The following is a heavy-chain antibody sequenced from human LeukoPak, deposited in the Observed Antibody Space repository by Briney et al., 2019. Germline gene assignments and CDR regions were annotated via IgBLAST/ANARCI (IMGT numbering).Heavy chain of an antibody. CDR1: GYTFTSYY. J-gene: IGHJ6*03. CDR3: ARGPSITMVRGGQWYHYMDV. CDR2: INPSGGST. Sequence: ASVKVSCKASGYTFTSYYMHWVRQAPGQGLEWMGIINPSGGSTNYAQKFQGRVTMTRDTSTNTVYMELSSLRSEDTAVYYCARGPSITMVRGGQWYHYMDVWGKGTTVTISS. V-gene: IGHV1-46*01. D-gene: IGHD3-10*01.